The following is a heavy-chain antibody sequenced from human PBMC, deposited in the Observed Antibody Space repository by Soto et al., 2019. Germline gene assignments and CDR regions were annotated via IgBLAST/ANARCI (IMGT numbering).Heavy chain of an antibody. J-gene: IGHJ4*02. CDR2: IKSKTDGGTT. D-gene: IGHD3-16*02. Sequence: EVQLVESGGGLVKPGGSLRLSCAASGFTFSNAWMSWVRQAPGKGLEWVGRIKSKTDGGTTDYAAPVKGRFTISRDDSKNTLYLQMNSLKTEDTAVYYCTTALYIWGSYRYFGYFDYWGQGTLVTVSS. V-gene: IGHV3-15*01. CDR3: TTALYIWGSYRYFGYFDY. CDR1: GFTFSNAW.